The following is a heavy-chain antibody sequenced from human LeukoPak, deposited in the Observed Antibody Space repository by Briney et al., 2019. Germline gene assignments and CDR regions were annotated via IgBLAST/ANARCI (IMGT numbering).Heavy chain of an antibody. J-gene: IGHJ4*02. Sequence: GGSLRLSCAASGFTFSSYAMSWVRQAPGKGLEWVSAISGSGGSTYYADSVKGRFTISRDNAKNSLYLQMNSLRAEDTAVYYCARVGDGYSFDYWGQGTLVTVSS. CDR3: ARVGDGYSFDY. CDR1: GFTFSSYA. CDR2: ISGSGGST. D-gene: IGHD5-24*01. V-gene: IGHV3-23*01.